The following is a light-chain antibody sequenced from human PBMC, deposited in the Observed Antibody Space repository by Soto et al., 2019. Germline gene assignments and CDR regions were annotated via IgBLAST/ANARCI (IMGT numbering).Light chain of an antibody. Sequence: EIVMTQSPATLSMSPGERATLSCRASQSIGNKLAWYQQKPGQAPRLLICDASARATGIPARFSGGGSGTEFTLTISSLQSEDFAVYYCQHYHNWPPITFGQGTRLEIK. V-gene: IGKV3-15*01. CDR3: QHYHNWPPIT. CDR1: QSIGNK. CDR2: DAS. J-gene: IGKJ5*01.